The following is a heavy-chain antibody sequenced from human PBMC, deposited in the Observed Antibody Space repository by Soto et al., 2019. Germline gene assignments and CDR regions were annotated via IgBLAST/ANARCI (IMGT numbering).Heavy chain of an antibody. CDR1: GFTFSSYA. J-gene: IGHJ4*02. D-gene: IGHD3-22*01. CDR2: ISGSGGST. CDR3: AKGVVPYYYDSSGPQGYFDY. Sequence: GGSLRLSCAASGFTFSSYAMSWVRQAPGKGLEWVSAISGSGGSTYYADSVKGRFTISRDNSKNTLYLQMNSLRAEDTAVYYCAKGVVPYYYDSSGPQGYFDYWGQGTLVTVSS. V-gene: IGHV3-23*01.